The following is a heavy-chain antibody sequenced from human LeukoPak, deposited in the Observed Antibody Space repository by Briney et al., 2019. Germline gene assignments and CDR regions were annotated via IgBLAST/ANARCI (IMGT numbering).Heavy chain of an antibody. Sequence: SETLSLTCAVYGGSFSGYYWSWVRQPPGKGLEWVGEMNNSGSSNYNPSLKSRGRISVDTSKNQSSLTLSSVSAPYTAVYYRARGSRGYYGAGRQNSFDPWGQGTLVTVSS. V-gene: IGHV4-34*01. CDR3: ARGSRGYYGAGRQNSFDP. CDR1: GGSFSGYY. D-gene: IGHD3-10*01. J-gene: IGHJ5*02. CDR2: MNNSGSS.